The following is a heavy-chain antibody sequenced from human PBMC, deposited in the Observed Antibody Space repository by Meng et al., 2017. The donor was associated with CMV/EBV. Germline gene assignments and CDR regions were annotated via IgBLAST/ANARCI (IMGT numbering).Heavy chain of an antibody. D-gene: IGHD2-2*01. V-gene: IGHV3-7*01. Sequence: GESLKISCAASGFTFSSYWMSWVRQVPGKGLEWVANIKQDGSEKYYVDSVKGRFTISRDNAKNSLYLQMNSLRAEDTAVYYCARTGPGLVPAALYTPRLYYYYGMDVRGQGTTVTVSS. CDR3: ARTGPGLVPAALYTPRLYYYYGMDV. CDR1: GFTFSSYW. J-gene: IGHJ6*02. CDR2: IKQDGSEK.